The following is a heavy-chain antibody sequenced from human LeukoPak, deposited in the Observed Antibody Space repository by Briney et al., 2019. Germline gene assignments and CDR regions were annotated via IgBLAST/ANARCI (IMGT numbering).Heavy chain of an antibody. CDR1: GGSISSYY. J-gene: IGHJ5*02. D-gene: IGHD6-13*01. Sequence: SETLSLTCTVSGGSISSYYWSWIRQPPGKGLEWIGYIYYSGSTNYNPSLKSRVTISVDTSKNQFSLKLSSVTAADTAVYYCARARQQLVPHWFDPWGQGTLVTVSS. CDR3: ARARQQLVPHWFDP. CDR2: IYYSGST. V-gene: IGHV4-59*01.